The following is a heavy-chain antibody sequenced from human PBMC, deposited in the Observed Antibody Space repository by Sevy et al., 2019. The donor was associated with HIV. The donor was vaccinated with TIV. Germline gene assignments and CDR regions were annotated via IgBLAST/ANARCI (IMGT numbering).Heavy chain of an antibody. D-gene: IGHD6-19*01. V-gene: IGHV3-30*18. CDR2: ISYDGNHK. Sequence: GGSLRLSCAASGFTFSSYGISWVRQAPGKGLEWVAVISYDGNHKYYTDSVKGRFTISRDNSKNTLYLQMNSLRVEDTAVYYCAKKAVVVAGRGGLDYWGQRTLVTVSS. J-gene: IGHJ4*02. CDR3: AKKAVVVAGRGGLDY. CDR1: GFTFSSYG.